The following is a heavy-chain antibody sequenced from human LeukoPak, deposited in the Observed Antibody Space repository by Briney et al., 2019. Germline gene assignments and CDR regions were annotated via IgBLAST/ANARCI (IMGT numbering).Heavy chain of an antibody. Sequence: PSETLSLTCAVYGGSFSGYYWSWIRQPPGKGLESIGEINHSGSTNYNPPLKSRVTISVDTSKNQFSLKLSSVTAADSAVYYCARQRRCSSTGCYPELPCYYYYYYMDVWGKGTTVTVSS. V-gene: IGHV4-34*01. D-gene: IGHD2-2*01. J-gene: IGHJ6*03. CDR2: INHSGST. CDR3: ARQRRCSSTGCYPELPCYYYYYYMDV. CDR1: GGSFSGYY.